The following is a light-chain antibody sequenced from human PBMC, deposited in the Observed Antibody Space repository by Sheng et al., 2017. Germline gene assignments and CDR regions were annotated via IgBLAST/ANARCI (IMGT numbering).Light chain of an antibody. CDR3: LQRSDWPPSLT. Sequence: EIVLTQSPATLSLSPGEGATLSCRASQSVSGYSAWYQQKPGQAPRLLIYDVSNRASGVPPRFSGSGSGTDFTLTISSLEPEDFAVYYCLQRSDWPPSLTFGGGTKVEIK. J-gene: IGKJ4*01. CDR2: DVS. V-gene: IGKV3-11*01. CDR1: QSVSGY.